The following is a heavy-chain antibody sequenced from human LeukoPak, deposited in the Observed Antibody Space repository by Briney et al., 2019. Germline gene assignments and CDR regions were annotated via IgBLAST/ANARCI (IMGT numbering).Heavy chain of an antibody. J-gene: IGHJ2*01. V-gene: IGHV5-51*01. CDR1: GYSFPRYW. Sequence: GESLKISCKGSGYSFPRYWIGWVRQMPGNGLEWMGSIYPDDSETRYSPSFQGQVIVSADKSTSTAFLQWSSLKASDTAMYYCARRGEYDQHKNFIVIKPRGTQASWSFDLWGRGTLVTVSS. D-gene: IGHD2/OR15-2a*01. CDR3: ARRGEYDQHKNFIVIKPRGTQASWSFDL. CDR2: IYPDDSET.